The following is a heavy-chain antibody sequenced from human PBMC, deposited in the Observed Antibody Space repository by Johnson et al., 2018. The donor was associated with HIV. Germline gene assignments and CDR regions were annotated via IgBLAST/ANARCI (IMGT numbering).Heavy chain of an antibody. Sequence: VQLVESGGGLVQPGRSLRLSCTASGFSFGDYGMSWVRQAPGKGLEWVGFIRSKAYGGTTEYAASVKGRLTISRDDSKSIAYLQMNSLKTEDTAVYYCSTDGGTIFGVVIPDAFDIWGQGTMVTVSS. V-gene: IGHV3-49*04. CDR1: GFSFGDYG. J-gene: IGHJ3*02. CDR3: STDGGTIFGVVIPDAFDI. CDR2: IRSKAYGGTT. D-gene: IGHD3-3*01.